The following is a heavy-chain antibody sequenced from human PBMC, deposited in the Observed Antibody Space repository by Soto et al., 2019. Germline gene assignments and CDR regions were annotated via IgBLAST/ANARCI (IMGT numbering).Heavy chain of an antibody. J-gene: IGHJ4*02. CDR2: MSYDGSNK. CDR3: ERDGGAY. V-gene: IGHV3-30-3*01. CDR1: GFTFSSYA. D-gene: IGHD3-16*01. Sequence: QVQLVESGGGVVQPGRSLRLSCAASGFTFSSYAMHWVRRAPGKGLEWMAVMSYDGSNKYYGDSVKGRFTISRDNSKNSLYPQMNRLRPEDTAVYSCERDGGAYWGQGTLVIVSS.